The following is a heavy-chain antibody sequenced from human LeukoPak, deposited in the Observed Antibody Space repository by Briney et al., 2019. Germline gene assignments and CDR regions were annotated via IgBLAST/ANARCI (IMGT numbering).Heavy chain of an antibody. J-gene: IGHJ4*02. V-gene: IGHV3-30-3*01. Sequence: GGSLRLSCAASGFTFNSYTMHWVRQAPGKGLEWVAVISYDGSNKYYADSVKGRFTISRDNSKNTLCVQMNSLRTEHTAVYYCARERASSWYFNYCGQGTLVTAST. CDR3: ARERASSWYFNY. D-gene: IGHD6-13*01. CDR1: GFTFNSYT. CDR2: ISYDGSNK.